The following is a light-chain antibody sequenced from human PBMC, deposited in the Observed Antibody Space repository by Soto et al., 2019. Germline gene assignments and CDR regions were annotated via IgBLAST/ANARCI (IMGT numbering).Light chain of an antibody. Sequence: SYELTQPLSVSVALGQTARITCGGNNIGNKIVHWYQHKPGQAPVLVIYRDSSRPSGIPERFSGSNSGNTATRTISRAQAGDEADYYCQVWDSGTARVFGGGTKVTVL. V-gene: IGLV3-9*01. CDR1: NIGNKI. CDR2: RDS. J-gene: IGLJ3*02. CDR3: QVWDSGTARV.